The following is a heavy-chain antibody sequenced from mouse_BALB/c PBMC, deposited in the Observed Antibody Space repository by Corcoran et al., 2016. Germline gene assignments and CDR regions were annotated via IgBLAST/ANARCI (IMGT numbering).Heavy chain of an antibody. CDR2: INPYNDGT. CDR3: ARAGYDYDAYFFDY. CDR1: GYTFTSYV. D-gene: IGHD2-4*01. V-gene: IGHV1S136*01. Sequence: EVQLQQSGPELVKPGASVKMSCKASGYTFTSYVMHWVKQKPGQGLEWIGYINPYNDGTKYNEKFKGKATLTSDKSSSTAYMELSSLTSEDSAVYYFARAGYDYDAYFFDYWGQGTTLTVSS. J-gene: IGHJ2*01.